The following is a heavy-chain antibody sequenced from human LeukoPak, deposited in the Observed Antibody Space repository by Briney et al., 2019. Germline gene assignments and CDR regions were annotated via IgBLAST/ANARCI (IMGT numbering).Heavy chain of an antibody. CDR1: GGSISSGDYY. CDR3: ARDLPALVPVY. CDR2: IYYSGST. V-gene: IGHV4-30-4*01. D-gene: IGHD5-18*01. Sequence: SETLSLTCTVSGGSISSGDYYWSWIRQPPGKGLEWIGYIYYSGSTCYNPTLKSRVTISVDTSNNQFSLKLSSVTAADTAVYYCARDLPALVPVYWGQGTLVTVSS. J-gene: IGHJ4*02.